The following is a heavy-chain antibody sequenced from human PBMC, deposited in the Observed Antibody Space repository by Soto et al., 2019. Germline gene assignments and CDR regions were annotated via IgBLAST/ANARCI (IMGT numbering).Heavy chain of an antibody. CDR2: ISYGGGTT. D-gene: IGHD6-13*01. V-gene: IGHV3-23*01. CDR1: EFTFSNYA. J-gene: IGHJ5*02. CDR3: ARGYSSSWYLFDWFDP. Sequence: GGSLRLSCAASEFTFSNYAMSWVRQAPGKGLEWVSAISYGGGTTYYAVSVKSRITINPDTSKNQFSLQLNSVTPEDTAVYYCARGYSSSWYLFDWFDPWGQGTLVTVSS.